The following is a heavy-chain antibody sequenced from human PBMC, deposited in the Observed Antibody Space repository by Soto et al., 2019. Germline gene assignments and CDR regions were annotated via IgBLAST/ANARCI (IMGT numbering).Heavy chain of an antibody. CDR2: MHTSGRT. Sequence: QMQLQESGPGLVKPSETLSLTCTVSGGSIRGYYWSWIRQSAGRRLEWIGRMHTSGRTNYNPSRKSRVTISVDMSKNQISLKLTSVTAADTALYYCVRASMPKAHFDSWGQGTLVTVSS. CDR3: VRASMPKAHFDS. J-gene: IGHJ4*02. V-gene: IGHV4-4*07. CDR1: GGSIRGYY. D-gene: IGHD2-2*01.